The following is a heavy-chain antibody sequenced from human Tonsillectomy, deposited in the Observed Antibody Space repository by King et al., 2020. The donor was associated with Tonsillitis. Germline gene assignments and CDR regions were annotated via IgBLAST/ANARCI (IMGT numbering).Heavy chain of an antibody. CDR1: GFSFSTYS. CDR2: ISSGSTFI. V-gene: IGHV3-48*01. CDR3: ARDIEYYYGSGSYLPPDY. D-gene: IGHD3-10*01. Sequence: VQLVESGGGLVQPGGSLRLSCAASGFSFSTYSMNWVRQAPGKALEWVSYISSGSTFIYYAGSVKGRFTISRDNAKNSLYLQMNSLRAEDTAMYFCARDIEYYYGSGSYLPPDYWGQGPLVTVSS. J-gene: IGHJ4*02.